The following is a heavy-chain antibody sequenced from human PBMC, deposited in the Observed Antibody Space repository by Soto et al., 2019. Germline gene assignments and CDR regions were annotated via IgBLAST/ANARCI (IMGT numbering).Heavy chain of an antibody. V-gene: IGHV1-18*01. J-gene: IGHJ4*02. CDR3: XXXXXXXXXXX. CDR2: VSAYNRNT. Sequence: QVQLVQSGAEVKKPGASVKVSCKASGYSFTNYGITWVRQAPGQGLEWMGWVSAYNRNTNYAQKFQDRLKMAADTSTXTXXXXXXXXXXXXXXXXXXXXXXXXXXXXXXGQGTLVTVSS. CDR1: GYSFTNYG.